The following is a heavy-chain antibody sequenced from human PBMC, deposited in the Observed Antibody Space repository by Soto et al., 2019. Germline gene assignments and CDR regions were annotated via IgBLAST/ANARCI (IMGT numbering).Heavy chain of an antibody. J-gene: IGHJ4*02. CDR1: GGSISSYY. Sequence: SETLSLTCTVSGGSISSYYWSWIRQPPGKGLEWIGYIYYSGSTNYNPSLKSRVTISVDTSKNQFSLKLSSVTAADTAVYYCARGLSYYYDSSGYYPYYWGQGTLVTVSS. D-gene: IGHD3-22*01. CDR2: IYYSGST. V-gene: IGHV4-59*01. CDR3: ARGLSYYYDSSGYYPYY.